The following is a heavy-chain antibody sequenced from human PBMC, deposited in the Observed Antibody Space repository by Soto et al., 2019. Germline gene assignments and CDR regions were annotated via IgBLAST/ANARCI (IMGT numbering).Heavy chain of an antibody. D-gene: IGHD6-6*01. V-gene: IGHV4-4*02. J-gene: IGHJ3*01. CDR3: AKDRLWGSSDRGAPDDFEV. CDR1: GGSISSRNW. CDR2: IYQSGST. Sequence: SETLSLTCTVSGGSISSRNWWSWLRQSPTKGLEWIGEIYQSGSTSYNPSLESRVTISVDKSKNQFSLELTSLTAADTAVYYCAKDRLWGSSDRGAPDDFEVWGQGTMVTVSS.